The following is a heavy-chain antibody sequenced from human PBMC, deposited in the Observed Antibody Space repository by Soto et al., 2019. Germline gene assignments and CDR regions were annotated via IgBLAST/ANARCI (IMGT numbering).Heavy chain of an antibody. J-gene: IGHJ3*02. CDR1: GYTFSNYY. D-gene: IGHD5-12*01. CDR3: ARAPRDGYNTDAFDI. CDR2: INPRGGST. V-gene: IGHV1-46*01. Sequence: QVQLVQSGAEVQKPGASVKVSCKASGYTFSNYYMHWVRQAPGQGLEWMGIINPRGGSTSYAQKFPGRVTMTRDTSTSTVYMELSSLRFADTAVYYCARAPRDGYNTDAFDIWGKGKMVTVSS.